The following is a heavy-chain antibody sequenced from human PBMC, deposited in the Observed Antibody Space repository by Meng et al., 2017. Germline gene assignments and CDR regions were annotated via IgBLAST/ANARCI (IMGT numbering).Heavy chain of an antibody. CDR3: ARDFAGGDYSYFDY. CDR2: IWYDGSNK. V-gene: IGHV3-33*01. J-gene: IGHJ4*01. D-gene: IGHD2-21*02. Sequence: GESLKISCAASGFTFSSYGMHWVRQAPGKGLEWVAVIWYDGSNKYYADSVKGRFTISRDNSKNTLYLQMNNLRAEDTAVYYCARDFAGGDYSYFDYWGQGTPVTVSS. CDR1: GFTFSSYG.